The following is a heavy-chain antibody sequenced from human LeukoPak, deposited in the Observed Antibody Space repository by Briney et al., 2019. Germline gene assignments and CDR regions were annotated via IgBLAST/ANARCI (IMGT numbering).Heavy chain of an antibody. J-gene: IGHJ4*02. V-gene: IGHV3-21*01. D-gene: IGHD5-12*01. Sequence: GGSLRLSCAASGFTFSTCSMNWVRQAPGKGLEWVASIDSSSSYIYYADSEKGRLTISRDNAKNSLYLQMNSLRAEDTAVYYCARDPATPHDYWGQGTLVTVSS. CDR3: ARDPATPHDY. CDR1: GFTFSTCS. CDR2: IDSSSSYI.